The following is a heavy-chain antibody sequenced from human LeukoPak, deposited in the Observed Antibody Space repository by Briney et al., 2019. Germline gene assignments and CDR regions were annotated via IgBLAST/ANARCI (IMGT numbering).Heavy chain of an antibody. D-gene: IGHD4-23*01. CDR2: FYSGGSR. CDR1: GFTVSSNY. J-gene: IGHJ3*02. Sequence: GGSLRLSCAASGFTVSSNYMSWVRQAPGKGLEWVSVFYSGGSRYYADSVKGRLTISRDNSKNTLYFQMNSLRAEDTAVYYCARGTFYGGNSPFAFHIWGQGTMVTVSS. CDR3: ARGTFYGGNSPFAFHI. V-gene: IGHV3-53*01.